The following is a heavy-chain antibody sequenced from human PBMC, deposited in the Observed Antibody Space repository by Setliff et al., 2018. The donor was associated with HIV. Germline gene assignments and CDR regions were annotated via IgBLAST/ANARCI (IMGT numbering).Heavy chain of an antibody. CDR3: ARHSGGSFYNFWSGDYYYYGMDV. CDR2: SYHSGNT. CDR1: GYSISSGYY. V-gene: IGHV4-38-2*01. D-gene: IGHD3-3*01. Sequence: PSETLSLTCAVSGYSISSGYYWGWIRQPPGKGLEWIGGSYHSGNTYYNPSLKSRVTISVDTSKNQVSLKLSSVTAADTAVYYCARHSGGSFYNFWSGDYYYYGMDVGGQGTTVTVSS. J-gene: IGHJ6*02.